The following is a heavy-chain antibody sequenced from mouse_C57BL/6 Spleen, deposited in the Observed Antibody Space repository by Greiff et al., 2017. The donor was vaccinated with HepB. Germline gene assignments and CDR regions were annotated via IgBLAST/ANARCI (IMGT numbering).Heavy chain of an antibody. CDR3: ARDGTTMITRWFAY. Sequence: EVQVVESGPGLVKPSQSLSLTCSVTGYSITSGYYWNWIRQFPGNKLEWMGYISYDGSNNYNPSLKNRISITRDTSKNQFFLKLNSVTTEDTATYYCARDGTTMITRWFAYWGQGTLVTVSA. CDR2: ISYDGSN. V-gene: IGHV3-6*01. CDR1: GYSITSGYY. J-gene: IGHJ3*01. D-gene: IGHD2-4*01.